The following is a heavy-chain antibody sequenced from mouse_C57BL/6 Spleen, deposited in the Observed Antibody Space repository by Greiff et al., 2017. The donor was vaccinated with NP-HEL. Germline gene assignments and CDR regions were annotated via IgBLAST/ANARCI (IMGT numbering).Heavy chain of an antibody. CDR3: AKNYYDYDVDWYFDV. Sequence: VQLKQSGPGLVQPSQSLSITCTVSGFSLTSYGVHWVRQSPGKGLEWLGVIWRGGSTDYNAAFMSRLSITKDNSKSQVFFKMNSLQADDTAIYYCAKNYYDYDVDWYFDVWGTGTTVTVSS. V-gene: IGHV2-5*01. CDR2: IWRGGST. D-gene: IGHD2-4*01. CDR1: GFSLTSYG. J-gene: IGHJ1*03.